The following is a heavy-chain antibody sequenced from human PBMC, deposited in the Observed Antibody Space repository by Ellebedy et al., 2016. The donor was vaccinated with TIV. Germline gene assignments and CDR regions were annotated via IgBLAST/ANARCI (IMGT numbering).Heavy chain of an antibody. V-gene: IGHV3-23*01. D-gene: IGHD6-13*01. J-gene: IGHJ6*02. Sequence: GGSLRLSCAASGFTFSSYAMSWVRQAPGKGLEWVSAISGSGGSTYYADSVKGRFTISRDNSKNTLYLQMNSLRAEDTAVYYCAKDMAPFTPRIAAAGTTGLDVWGQGTTVTVSS. CDR3: AKDMAPFTPRIAAAGTTGLDV. CDR1: GFTFSSYA. CDR2: ISGSGGST.